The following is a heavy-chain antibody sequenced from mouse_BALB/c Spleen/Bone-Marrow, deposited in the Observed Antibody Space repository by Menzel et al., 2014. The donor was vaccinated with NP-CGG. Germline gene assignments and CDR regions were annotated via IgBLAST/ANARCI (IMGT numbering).Heavy chain of an antibody. D-gene: IGHD6-1*01. CDR1: GYTFSSYW. J-gene: IGHJ4*01. CDR2: ILPGSGST. V-gene: IGHV1-9*01. Sequence: VHLVESGAELMKPGASVKISCKATGYTFSSYWIEWVKQRPGHGLEWIGEILPGSGSTNYNEKFKGKATFTADTSSNTAYMQLSSLTSEDSAVYYCVRASWDYWGQGTSVTVSS. CDR3: VRASWDY.